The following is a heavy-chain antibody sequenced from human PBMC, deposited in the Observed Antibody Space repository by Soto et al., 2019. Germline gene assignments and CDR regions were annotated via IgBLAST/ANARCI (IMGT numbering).Heavy chain of an antibody. CDR2: FDPEDGET. D-gene: IGHD3-22*01. V-gene: IGHV1-24*01. CDR3: ATVSPMAYDSSGYYYFDY. Sequence: ASVKVSCKVSGYTLTELSMHWVRQAPGKGLEWMGGFDPEDGETIYAQKFQGRVTMTEDTSTDTAYMELSSLRSEDTAVYYCATVSPMAYDSSGYYYFDYWGQGTLVTVSS. CDR1: GYTLTELS. J-gene: IGHJ4*02.